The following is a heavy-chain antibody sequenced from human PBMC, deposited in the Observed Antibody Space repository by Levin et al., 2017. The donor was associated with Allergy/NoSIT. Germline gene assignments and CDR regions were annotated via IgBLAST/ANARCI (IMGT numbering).Heavy chain of an antibody. CDR2: IYYSGST. CDR3: ARDGGAYCSGGSCYPLGY. V-gene: IGHV4-61*01. D-gene: IGHD2-15*01. CDR1: GGSVSSGSYY. J-gene: IGHJ4*02. Sequence: PSETLSLTCTVSGGSVSSGSYYWSWIRQPPGKGLEWIGYIYYSGSTNYNPSLKSRVTISVDTSKNQFSLKLSSVTAADTAVYYCARDGGAYCSGGSCYPLGYWGQGTLVTVSS.